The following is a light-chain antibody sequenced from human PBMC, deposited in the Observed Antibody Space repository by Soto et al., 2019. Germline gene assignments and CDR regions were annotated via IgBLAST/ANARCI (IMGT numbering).Light chain of an antibody. Sequence: QSVLTQPASVSGSPGQSITISCTGTSSDVGGYNYVSWYQQHPGKAPKLMISDVSERPSGVPDRFSGSKSANTASLTISGLQAEDAADYYCCSYAGTYTLVFGGGTQLTVL. CDR3: CSYAGTYTLV. J-gene: IGLJ3*02. CDR2: DVS. CDR1: SSDVGGYNY. V-gene: IGLV2-11*01.